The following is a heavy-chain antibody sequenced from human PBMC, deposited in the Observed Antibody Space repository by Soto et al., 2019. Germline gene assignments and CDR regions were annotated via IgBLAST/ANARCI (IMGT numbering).Heavy chain of an antibody. CDR1: GGTFSSYA. V-gene: IGHV1-69*01. CDR2: IISIFGTA. CDR3: ARAPHCGGDCYIPWFDP. D-gene: IGHD2-21*02. Sequence: QVQLVQSGAEVKKPGSSVKVSCKASGGTFSSYAISWVRQAPGQGLEWMGGIISIFGTANYAQKFQGRVTITADESTSTAYMELSSLRSEDTAVYYCARAPHCGGDCYIPWFDPWGQGTLVTVSS. J-gene: IGHJ5*02.